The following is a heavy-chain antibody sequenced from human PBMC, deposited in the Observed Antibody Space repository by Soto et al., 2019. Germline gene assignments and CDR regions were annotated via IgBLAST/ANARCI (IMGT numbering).Heavy chain of an antibody. D-gene: IGHD3-3*01. CDR3: ARDNKKYDQTYNWFDP. V-gene: IGHV3-48*03. CDR1: GFTFSSYE. J-gene: IGHJ5*02. Sequence: GGSLRLSCAASGFTFSSYEMNWVRQAPGKGLEWVSYISSSGSTIYYADSVKGRFTISRDNAKNSLYLQMNSLRAEDTAVYYCARDNKKYDQTYNWFDPWGQGTLVTVSS. CDR2: ISSSGSTI.